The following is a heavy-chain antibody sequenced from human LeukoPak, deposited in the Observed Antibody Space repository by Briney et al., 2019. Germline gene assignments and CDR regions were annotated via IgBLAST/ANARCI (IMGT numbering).Heavy chain of an antibody. Sequence: VSVKVSCKASGYTFTGYYIHWVRQAPGQGLEWMGWMNPNRGDTSYAQKFQGRVTMTRDTPINTAYMELSGLTSGDTAVYYCGRRRIDCSDTGCYVDYWGQGTLVTVSS. D-gene: IGHD2-15*01. CDR3: GRRRIDCSDTGCYVDY. CDR1: GYTFTGYY. CDR2: MNPNRGDT. V-gene: IGHV1-2*02. J-gene: IGHJ4*02.